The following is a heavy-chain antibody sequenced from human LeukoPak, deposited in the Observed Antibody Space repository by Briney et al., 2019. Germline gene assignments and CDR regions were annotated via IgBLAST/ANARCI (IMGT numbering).Heavy chain of an antibody. D-gene: IGHD3-10*01. CDR2: TWSDETKK. V-gene: IGHV3-33*03. J-gene: IGHJ6*02. CDR1: GFTFNNYA. Sequence: GGSLRLSCAASGFTFNNYAMTWVRQAPGKGLEWVAVTWSDETKKYYGDSVKGRFIISRDNSKNTLYLQMNNLRVEDTAVYYCAKEGNYYGMDVWGQGTTVIVSS. CDR3: AKEGNYYGMDV.